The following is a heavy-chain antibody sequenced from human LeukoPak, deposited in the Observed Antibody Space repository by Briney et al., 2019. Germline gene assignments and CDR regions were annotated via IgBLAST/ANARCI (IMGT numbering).Heavy chain of an antibody. D-gene: IGHD6-13*01. Sequence: PGGSLRLSCAASGFTFDDYGMSWVRQAPGKGLVWVSRINSDGSSTRYADSVKGRFTISRDNAKNTLYLQMNSLRAEDTAVYYCARDRGLAAVDYWGQGTLVTVSS. CDR1: GFTFDDYG. J-gene: IGHJ4*02. CDR3: ARDRGLAAVDY. V-gene: IGHV3-74*01. CDR2: INSDGSST.